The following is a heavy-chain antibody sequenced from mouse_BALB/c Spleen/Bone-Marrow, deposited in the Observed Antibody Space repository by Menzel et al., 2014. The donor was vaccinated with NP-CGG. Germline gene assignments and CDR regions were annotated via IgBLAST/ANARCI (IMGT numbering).Heavy chain of an antibody. D-gene: IGHD2-4*01. CDR1: GYNIKDTY. CDR3: GTMISDCYFDV. CDR2: IDPANGNT. Sequence: EVQLQQSGAELVKPGASVKLSCTASGYNIKDTYMHRVKQRPEQCLEWIGSIDPANGNTKYYPKFQVKATITADASSNTTYLQLSSLPSEDTAVYYCGTMISDCYFDVWGPGTTVTVSS. V-gene: IGHV14-3*02. J-gene: IGHJ1*01.